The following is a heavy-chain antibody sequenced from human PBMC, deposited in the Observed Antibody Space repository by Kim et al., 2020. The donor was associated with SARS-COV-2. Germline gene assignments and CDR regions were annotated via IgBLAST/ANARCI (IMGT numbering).Heavy chain of an antibody. Sequence: GGSLRLSCAASGFTFINHAMSWVRQVPEKGLEWVSLISGSGGDTKYADSVRGRFTISRDNSKNILYLQMNSLRAEDTAVYYCGKLRLSGTYYDFDYWGQG. J-gene: IGHJ4*02. D-gene: IGHD3-10*01. V-gene: IGHV3-23*01. CDR3: GKLRLSGTYYDFDY. CDR1: GFTFINHA. CDR2: ISGSGGDT.